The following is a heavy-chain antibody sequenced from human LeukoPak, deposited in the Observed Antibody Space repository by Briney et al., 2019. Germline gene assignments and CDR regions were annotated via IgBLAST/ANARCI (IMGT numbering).Heavy chain of an antibody. J-gene: IGHJ4*02. Sequence: PETLSLTCAVYGGSFSDYYWSWIRPPPGKGLEWIGEINHSGSTNYNPSPKSRVTISVDTSKNQFSLKLSSGAAADAAVYYCASITMVREGYWGQGTLVTVSS. V-gene: IGHV4-34*01. D-gene: IGHD3-10*01. CDR1: GGSFSDYY. CDR2: INHSGST. CDR3: ASITMVREGY.